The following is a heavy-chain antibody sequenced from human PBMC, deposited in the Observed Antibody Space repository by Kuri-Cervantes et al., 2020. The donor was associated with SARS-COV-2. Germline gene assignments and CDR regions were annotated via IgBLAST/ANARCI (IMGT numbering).Heavy chain of an antibody. CDR3: ARAYDFWSGYYPH. CDR1: GFTFSSYA. J-gene: IGHJ4*02. V-gene: IGHV3-23*01. D-gene: IGHD3-3*01. CDR2: ISGSGGST. Sequence: SCAASGFTFSSYAMSWVRQAPGKGLEWVSAISGSGGSTYYADSVKGRFTISRDNSKNTLYLQMNSLRAEDTAVYYCARAYDFWSGYYPHWGQGTLVTVSS.